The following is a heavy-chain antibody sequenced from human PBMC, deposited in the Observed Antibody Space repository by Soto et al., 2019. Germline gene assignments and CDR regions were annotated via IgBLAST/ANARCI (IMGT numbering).Heavy chain of an antibody. CDR2: LGGGGDT. D-gene: IGHD3-9*01. J-gene: IGHJ4*02. CDR3: TKDRHPDGIWTFDF. V-gene: IGHV3-23*01. Sequence: GWSLRLSCAASGFTFGTYTMNWVRQAPGKGLEWVSALGGGGDTHYAESVKGRFTISRDYSKNILLLQMNSLRDEDSAIYYCTKDRHPDGIWTFDFWGQGTLVTVSS. CDR1: GFTFGTYT.